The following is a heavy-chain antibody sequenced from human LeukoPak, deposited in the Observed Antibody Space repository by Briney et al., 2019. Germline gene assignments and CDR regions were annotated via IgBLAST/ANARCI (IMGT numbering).Heavy chain of an antibody. CDR3: AKVQSIAPCCSDY. D-gene: IGHD6-6*01. J-gene: IGHJ4*02. CDR2: ISSSSSYI. Sequence: PGGSLRLSCAASGFTFSSYSMNWVRQAPGKGLEWVSSISSSSSYIYYADSVKGRFTISRDNAKNSLYLQMNSLRAEDTAVYYCAKVQSIAPCCSDYWGQGTLVTVSS. CDR1: GFTFSSYS. V-gene: IGHV3-21*01.